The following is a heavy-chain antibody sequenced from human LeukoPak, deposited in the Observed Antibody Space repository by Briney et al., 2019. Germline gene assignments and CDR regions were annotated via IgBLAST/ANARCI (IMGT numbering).Heavy chain of an antibody. CDR1: GYTFTSNY. Sequence: ASVKVSCKASGYTFTSNYIHWVRQAPGQGLEWMGMIYPRDGSTSYAQKFQGRVTVTRDTSTSTVHVELSGLRSEDTAVYCCARDQEGFDYWGQGTLVTASS. V-gene: IGHV1-46*01. J-gene: IGHJ4*02. CDR3: ARDQEGFDY. CDR2: IYPRDGST.